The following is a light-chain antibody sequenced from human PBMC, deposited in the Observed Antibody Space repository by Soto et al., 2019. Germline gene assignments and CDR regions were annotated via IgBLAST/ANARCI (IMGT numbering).Light chain of an antibody. V-gene: IGKV3-11*02. CDR1: QDVSIF. J-gene: IGKJ2*01. Sequence: ILLAQSPATLSLSPGERATLSCKASQDVSIFLAWYQKKPGQAPRLLIHDASNRATGVPARFSGSGSGRDLTLTITSLEPEDGAVYYCQQRSTWPYTFGQGTKREV. CDR3: QQRSTWPYT. CDR2: DAS.